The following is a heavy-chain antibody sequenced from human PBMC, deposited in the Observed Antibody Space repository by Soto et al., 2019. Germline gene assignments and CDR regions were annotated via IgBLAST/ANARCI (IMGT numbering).Heavy chain of an antibody. CDR2: INAGNGNT. CDR3: ARVRGVYCSGGSCYWFDY. CDR1: GYTFTSYL. V-gene: IGHV1-3*01. Sequence: ASVKVSCKASGYTFTSYLMQCVRQAPGQRHERMGWINAGNGNTKYSQKFQGRVTITRDTSASTAYMELSSLRSEDTAVYYCARVRGVYCSGGSCYWFDYWGQGTLVTVSS. J-gene: IGHJ4*02. D-gene: IGHD2-15*01.